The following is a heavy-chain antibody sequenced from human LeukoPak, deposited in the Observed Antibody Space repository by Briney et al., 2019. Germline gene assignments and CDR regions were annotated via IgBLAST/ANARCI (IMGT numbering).Heavy chain of an antibody. J-gene: IGHJ5*02. CDR2: INPNSGGT. Sequence: ASVKVSCKASGYTFTGYYMHWVRQAPGQGLEWMGWINPNSGGTNYAQKFQGRVTMTRDTSISTAYMELSRLRSDDTAVYYCARDPPYGDYGSWFDPWGQGTLVTVSS. CDR3: ARDPPYGDYGSWFDP. CDR1: GYTFTGYY. V-gene: IGHV1-2*02. D-gene: IGHD4-17*01.